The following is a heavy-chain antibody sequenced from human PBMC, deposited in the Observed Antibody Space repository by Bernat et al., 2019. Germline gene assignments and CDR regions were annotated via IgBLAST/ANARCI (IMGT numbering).Heavy chain of an antibody. D-gene: IGHD6-19*01. J-gene: IGHJ4*02. CDR1: GGSISSSSYY. CDR3: ARPSSGWDYYFDY. CDR2: IYYSGST. Sequence: QLQLQESGPGLVKPSETLSLTCTVSGGSISSSSYYWGWICQPPGKGLEWIGSIYYSGSTYYNPSLKSRVTISVDTSKNQFSLKLSSVTTADTAVYYCARPSSGWDYYFDYWGQGTLVTVSS. V-gene: IGHV4-39*01.